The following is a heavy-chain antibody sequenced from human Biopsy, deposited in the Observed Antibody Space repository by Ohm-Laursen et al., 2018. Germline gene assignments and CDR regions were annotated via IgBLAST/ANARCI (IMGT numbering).Heavy chain of an antibody. J-gene: IGHJ1*01. V-gene: IGHV1-69*06. CDR2: NIPILGTG. CDR1: ELTFSNYG. Sequence: ASVKASCKAPELTFSNYGVNWVRQAPGQGLEWLGGNIPILGTGNYAHQFQDRVTVVADTSTSTATMELRSLRSDDTAVYYCATKLTGYFHHWGQGTLVIVSS. CDR3: ATKLTGYFHH. D-gene: IGHD3-9*01.